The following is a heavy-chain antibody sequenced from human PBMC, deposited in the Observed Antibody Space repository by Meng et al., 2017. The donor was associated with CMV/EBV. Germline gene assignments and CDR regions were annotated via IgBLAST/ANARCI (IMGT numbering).Heavy chain of an antibody. CDR3: ARGRTTVTPQTGNDY. Sequence: GESLKISCAASGFTFDDYGMSWVRQAPGKGLEWVSGINWNGGSTGYADSVKGRFTISRDNAKNSLYLQMNSLRAEDTALYYCARGRTTVTPQTGNDYWGQGTLVTVSS. CDR1: GFTFDDYG. D-gene: IGHD4-17*01. CDR2: INWNGGST. J-gene: IGHJ4*02. V-gene: IGHV3-20*04.